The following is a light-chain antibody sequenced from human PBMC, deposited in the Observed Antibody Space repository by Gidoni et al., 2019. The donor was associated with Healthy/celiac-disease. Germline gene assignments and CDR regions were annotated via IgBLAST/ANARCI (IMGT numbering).Light chain of an antibody. J-gene: IGKJ3*01. Sequence: DIKMTVSPPSLSASVGDRVTITCRASQSISSYLNWYQQKPGKAPKLLIYAASSLQSGVPSRFSGSGSGTDFTLTISSLQPEDFATYYCQQSYSLFTFGPGTKVDIK. CDR3: QQSYSLFT. V-gene: IGKV1-39*01. CDR2: AAS. CDR1: QSISSY.